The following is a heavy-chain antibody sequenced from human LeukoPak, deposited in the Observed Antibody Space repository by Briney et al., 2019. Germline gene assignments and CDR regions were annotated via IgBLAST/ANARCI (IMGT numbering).Heavy chain of an antibody. CDR2: INPNSGGT. V-gene: IGHV1-2*02. Sequence: ASVKVSCKASGYTFTGYYMHWVRQAPGQGLEWMGWINPNSGGTNYAQKFQGRVTTTRDTSISTAYMELSRLRSDDTAVYYCAPGGNYYGSGSYYALDYWGQGTLGTVSS. J-gene: IGHJ4*02. CDR3: APGGNYYGSGSYYALDY. CDR1: GYTFTGYY. D-gene: IGHD3-10*01.